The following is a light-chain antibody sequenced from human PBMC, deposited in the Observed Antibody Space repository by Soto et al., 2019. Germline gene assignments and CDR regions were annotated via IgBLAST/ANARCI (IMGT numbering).Light chain of an antibody. CDR2: AAS. CDR3: QQSYSTPRT. V-gene: IGKV1-39*01. J-gene: IGKJ1*01. CDR1: HTIDTY. Sequence: DIQLTQSRASLSGSVVDGFTITSLASHTIDTYLNWYQHKPGKAPKFLIYAASYLQMGVPSRFSGSGSGTDFTLTISSLQPEDFATYYCQQSYSTPRTFGQGTKVDIK.